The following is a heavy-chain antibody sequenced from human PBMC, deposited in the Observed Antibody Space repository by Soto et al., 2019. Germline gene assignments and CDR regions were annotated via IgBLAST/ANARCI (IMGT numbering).Heavy chain of an antibody. J-gene: IGHJ4*02. Sequence: QVQLVQSGAEMKKPGSSVKVSCQSSGGTFNTYAMNWVRQAPGQGSEWMGDISPMFGAANYAPKFQGRVNITADESTGTSYMQLSSLTSEDTALYFCAREVQVHTPAFVYWGQGTLVTVSS. D-gene: IGHD3-10*01. CDR3: AREVQVHTPAFVY. CDR1: GGTFNTYA. CDR2: ISPMFGAA. V-gene: IGHV1-69*19.